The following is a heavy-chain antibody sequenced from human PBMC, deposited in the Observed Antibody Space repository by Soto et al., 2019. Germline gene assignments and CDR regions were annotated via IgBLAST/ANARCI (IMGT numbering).Heavy chain of an antibody. D-gene: IGHD2-2*01. J-gene: IGHJ5*02. CDR2: IYSGGNT. CDR3: TRMPGS. V-gene: IGHV3-66*01. CDR1: GVTVSNNY. Sequence: EVQLVESGGGLVQPGESLRLSCAASGVTVSNNYMSWVRQAPGKGLEWVSFIYSGGNTYYADSVKGRFTISRDKSKNTLYLQMNNLRVEDTAVYYCTRMPGSWGQGTLVTVSS.